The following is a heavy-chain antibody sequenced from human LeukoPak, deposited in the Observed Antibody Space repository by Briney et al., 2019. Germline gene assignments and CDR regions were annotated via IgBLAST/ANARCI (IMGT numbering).Heavy chain of an antibody. CDR2: ITGSSSYL. D-gene: IGHD2-2*01. CDR1: GFTFSSYG. CDR3: ARGDYQYYFYGMDV. Sequence: GGSLRLSCAASGFTFSSYGMHWVRQAPGKGLEWVSSITGSSSYLYYADSLKGRFTISRDNAKNSLYLQMNSLRAEDTAVYYCARGDYQYYFYGMDVWGPGTTVTVSS. J-gene: IGHJ6*02. V-gene: IGHV3-21*01.